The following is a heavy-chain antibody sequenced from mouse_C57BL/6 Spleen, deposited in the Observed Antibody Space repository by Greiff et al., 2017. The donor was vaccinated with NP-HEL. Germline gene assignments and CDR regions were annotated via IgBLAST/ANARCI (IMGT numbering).Heavy chain of an antibody. CDR1: GYTFTDYY. V-gene: IGHV1-26*01. Sequence: EVQLQHPGPELVKPGASVKISCKASGYTFTDYYMNWVKQSHGKSLEWIGDINPNNGGTSYNQKFKGKATLTVDKSSSTAYMELRSLTSEDSAVYYCARRGIYDGYWGQGTTLTVSS. J-gene: IGHJ2*01. CDR3: ARRGIYDGY. CDR2: INPNNGGT. D-gene: IGHD2-3*01.